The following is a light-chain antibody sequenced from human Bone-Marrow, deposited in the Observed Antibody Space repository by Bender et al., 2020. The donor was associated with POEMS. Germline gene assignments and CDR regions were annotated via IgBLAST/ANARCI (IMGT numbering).Light chain of an antibody. J-gene: IGLJ3*02. CDR1: SSNIGSNY. CDR2: RNS. V-gene: IGLV1-47*01. CDR3: AAWDDNLSGWV. Sequence: QSVLTQPPSASGTPGQRVTISCSGSSSNIGSNYVYWYRVLPGTAPKALIYRNSQRPSGVPDRFSGSKSGTSASLAISGLRSEDEGDFVCAAWDDNLSGWVFGGGTKLIVV.